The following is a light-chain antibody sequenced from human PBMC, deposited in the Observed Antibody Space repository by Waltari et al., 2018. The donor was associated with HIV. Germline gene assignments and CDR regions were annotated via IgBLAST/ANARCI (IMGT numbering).Light chain of an antibody. CDR1: GKDLGAYDY. CDR2: DVS. CDR3: CSYTSSDTWV. V-gene: IGLV2-14*03. J-gene: IGLJ3*02. Sequence: QSALTQPASVSGSPGQSVTVSCSGSGKDLGAYDYVSWFQQHPDKAPQLIIFDVSKRASGISDRFSASKSGNTASLTISGLQPEDGADYFCCSYTSSDTWVFGGGTKVTVL.